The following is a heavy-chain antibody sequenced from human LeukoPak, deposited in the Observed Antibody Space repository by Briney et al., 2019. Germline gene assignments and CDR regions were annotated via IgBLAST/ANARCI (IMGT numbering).Heavy chain of an antibody. V-gene: IGHV3-21*01. CDR2: ISSSSSYI. J-gene: IGHJ6*02. D-gene: IGHD3-22*01. Sequence: GGSLRLSCAASGFTFSSYSMNWVRQAPGKGLEWVSTISSSSSYIYYADSVKGRFTISRDNSKNTLYLQMNSLRAEDTAVYYCASGLYYYDSSGYNYYGMDVWGQGTTVTVSS. CDR3: ASGLYYYDSSGYNYYGMDV. CDR1: GFTFSSYS.